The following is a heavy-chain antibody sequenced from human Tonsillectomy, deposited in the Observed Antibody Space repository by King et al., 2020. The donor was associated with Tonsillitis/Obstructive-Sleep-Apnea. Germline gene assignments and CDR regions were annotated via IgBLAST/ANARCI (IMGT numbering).Heavy chain of an antibody. CDR3: ARVEMATITTYAFDI. V-gene: IGHV4-39*01. CDR2: IYSGGNT. J-gene: IGHJ3*02. D-gene: IGHD5-24*01. CDR1: GGSINSGTSY. Sequence: QLQESGPGLVKPSETLSLICTVSGGSINSGTSYWGWIRQPPGKGLEWIGSIYSGGNTYYNTSLKSRVTISVDTSKNQFSLNLSSVTAADTAVYYCARVEMATITTYAFDIWGQGTIVTVSS.